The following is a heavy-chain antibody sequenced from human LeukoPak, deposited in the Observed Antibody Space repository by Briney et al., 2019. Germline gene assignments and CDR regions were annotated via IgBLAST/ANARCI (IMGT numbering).Heavy chain of an antibody. J-gene: IGHJ6*02. CDR2: IYYSGST. Sequence: SETLSLTCTVPGGSISSYYWSWIRQPPGKGLEWIGYIYYSGSTNYNPSLKSRVTISVDTSKNQFSLKLSSVTAADTAVYYCARNNLSSIAARDYYYYGMDVWGQGTTVTVSS. CDR1: GGSISSYY. D-gene: IGHD6-6*01. V-gene: IGHV4-59*01. CDR3: ARNNLSSIAARDYYYYGMDV.